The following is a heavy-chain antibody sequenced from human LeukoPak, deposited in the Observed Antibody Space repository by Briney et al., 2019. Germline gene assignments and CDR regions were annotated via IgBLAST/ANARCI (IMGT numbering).Heavy chain of an antibody. D-gene: IGHD4-17*01. CDR2: IYHSGST. CDR1: GGSISSGTYY. CDR3: ARPAAYGDYGAFDI. Sequence: PSETLSLTCTVSGGSISSGTYYWGWVRRPPGEGLEWMGFIYHSGSTYYTPSLKSRVTIYVDTSSNQFSLKLTSVTAADTAVYYCARPAAYGDYGAFDIWGQGTMVTVSS. V-gene: IGHV4-39*01. J-gene: IGHJ3*02.